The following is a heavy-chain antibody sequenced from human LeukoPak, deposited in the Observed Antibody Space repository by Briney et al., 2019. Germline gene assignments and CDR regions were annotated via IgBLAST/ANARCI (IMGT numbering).Heavy chain of an antibody. V-gene: IGHV1-69*04. Sequence: SLRVSCKASVCIFSSYAISWVRQAPGQGREWMGRIIPILGIANYAQKFQGRVTITADKSTSTAYMELSSLRSEDTAVYYCARCLLPSMGELASWGQGTLVTVSS. CDR1: VCIFSSYA. CDR3: ARCLLPSMGELAS. D-gene: IGHD3-16*01. J-gene: IGHJ4*02. CDR2: IIPILGIA.